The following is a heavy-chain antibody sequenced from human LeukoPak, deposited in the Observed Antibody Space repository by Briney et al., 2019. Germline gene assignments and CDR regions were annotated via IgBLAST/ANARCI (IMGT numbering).Heavy chain of an antibody. CDR3: ANLPRGEPRDYFDY. J-gene: IGHJ4*02. CDR1: GFTFSSYA. D-gene: IGHD1-14*01. CDR2: ISGSGGST. Sequence: GGSLGLSCAASGFTFSSYAMSWVRQAPGKGLEWVSAISGSGGSTYYADSVKGRFTISRDNSKNTLYLQMNSLRAEDTAVYYCANLPRGEPRDYFDYWGQGTLVTVSS. V-gene: IGHV3-23*01.